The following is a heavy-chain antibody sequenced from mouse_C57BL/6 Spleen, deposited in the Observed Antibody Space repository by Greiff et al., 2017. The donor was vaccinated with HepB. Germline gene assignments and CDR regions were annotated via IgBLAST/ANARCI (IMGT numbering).Heavy chain of an antibody. CDR2: INYDGSST. V-gene: IGHV5-16*01. J-gene: IGHJ1*03. CDR3: ARERNYDYGGYFDV. D-gene: IGHD2-4*01. CDR1: GFTFSDYY. Sequence: EVKLVESEGGLVQPGSSMKLSCTASGFTFSDYYMAWVRQVPEKGLEWVANINYDGSSTYYLDSLKSRFIISRDNAKNILYLQMSSLKSEDTATYYCARERNYDYGGYFDVWGTGTTVTVSS.